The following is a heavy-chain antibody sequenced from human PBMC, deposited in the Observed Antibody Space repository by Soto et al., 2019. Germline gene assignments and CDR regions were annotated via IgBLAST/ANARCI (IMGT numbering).Heavy chain of an antibody. D-gene: IGHD1-26*01. CDR1: GASVSSETHF. CDR3: VREDMSGTYYFDY. V-gene: IGHV4-61*01. Sequence: SETLSLTCRVSGASVSSETHFWTWIRQPPGKGLEWIGYVYRTGITNSNPALTSRVTVSADRSKNQFSLTLRSVTAADTAVYYCVREDMSGTYYFDYWAPRIQVTVSS. J-gene: IGHJ4*02. CDR2: VYRTGIT.